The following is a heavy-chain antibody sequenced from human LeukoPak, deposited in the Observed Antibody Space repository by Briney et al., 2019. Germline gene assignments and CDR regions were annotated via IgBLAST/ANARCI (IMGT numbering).Heavy chain of an antibody. CDR3: AKDSEIAVADPVSDAFDI. CDR1: GFTFSSYG. D-gene: IGHD6-19*01. CDR2: IWYGGSNK. Sequence: GGSLRLSCAASGFTFSSYGMHWVRQAPGKGLEWVAVIWYGGSNKYYADSVKGRFTISRDNSKNTLYLQMNSLRAEDTALYYCAKDSEIAVADPVSDAFDIWGQGTMVTVSS. V-gene: IGHV3-30*02. J-gene: IGHJ3*02.